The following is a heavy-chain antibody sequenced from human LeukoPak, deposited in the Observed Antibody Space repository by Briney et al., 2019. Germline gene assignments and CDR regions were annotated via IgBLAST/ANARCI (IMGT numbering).Heavy chain of an antibody. Sequence: GASVKVSCKASGYTFTSHGISWVRQAPGQGLEWMGRIIPILGIANYAQKFQGRATITADESTSTAYMELSSLRSEDTAVYYCARGEPRGYCSSTSCSVAFDIWGQGTMVTVSS. V-gene: IGHV1-69*04. J-gene: IGHJ3*02. D-gene: IGHD2-2*01. CDR1: GYTFTSHG. CDR3: ARGEPRGYCSSTSCSVAFDI. CDR2: IIPILGIA.